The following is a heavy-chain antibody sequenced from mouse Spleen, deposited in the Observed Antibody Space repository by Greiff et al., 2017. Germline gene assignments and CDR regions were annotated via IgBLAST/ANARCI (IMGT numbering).Heavy chain of an antibody. D-gene: IGHD3-3*01. Sequence: EVQLQQSGPELVKPGASVKIPCKASGYTFTDYNMDWVKQSHGKSLEWIGLVYPYNGGTSYNQKFKGKATLTVDTSSSTAYMELNSLTSEDSAVYYCARGGWTSFDYWGQGTTLTVSS. CDR2: VYPYNGGT. V-gene: IGHV1-36*01. CDR1: GYTFTDYN. CDR3: ARGGWTSFDY. J-gene: IGHJ2*01.